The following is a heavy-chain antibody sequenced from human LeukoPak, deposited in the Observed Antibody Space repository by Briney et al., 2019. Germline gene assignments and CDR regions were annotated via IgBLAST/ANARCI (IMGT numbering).Heavy chain of an antibody. CDR1: GDSVSSNSAA. CDR2: TYYRFKWRN. V-gene: IGHV6-1*01. Sequence: SQTLSLTCVISGDSVSSNSAAWNWIRQSPSRGLEWLGRTYYRFKWRNDYAVSMKSRITINPDTSKNHSSLQLNSVTPEDTAVYYCVREADYFDYWGQGTLVTVSS. J-gene: IGHJ4*02. CDR3: VREADYFDY.